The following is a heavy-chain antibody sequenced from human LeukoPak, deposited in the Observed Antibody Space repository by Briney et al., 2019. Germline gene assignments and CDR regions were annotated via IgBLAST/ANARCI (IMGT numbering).Heavy chain of an antibody. CDR3: ARVEGYCSSTSCKPYFQP. CDR2: IHYSGST. V-gene: IGHV4-59*01. CDR1: GGSISSYY. J-gene: IGHJ1*01. D-gene: IGHD2-2*01. Sequence: SETLSLTCTVSGGSISSYYWSWIRQPPGKGLEWIGYIHYSGSTNCNPSLKSRVTISVDTSKNQFSLKLSSVTAADTAVYYCARVEGYCSSTSCKPYFQPWGQGTLVTVSS.